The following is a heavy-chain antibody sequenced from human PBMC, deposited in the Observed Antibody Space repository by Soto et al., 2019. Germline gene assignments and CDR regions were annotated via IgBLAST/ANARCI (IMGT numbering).Heavy chain of an antibody. CDR1: VYTFNSYG. V-gene: IGHV1-18*01. CDR3: ATYGSGSYPYYYYGMDV. Sequence: SVTGSCKDSVYTFNSYGISWVRQEHGQGLEWMGWISAYNGNTNYAQKLQGRVTMTTDTSTSTAYMELRSLRSDDTAVYYCATYGSGSYPYYYYGMDVWGQGTTVTVSS. CDR2: ISAYNGNT. D-gene: IGHD3-10*01. J-gene: IGHJ6*02.